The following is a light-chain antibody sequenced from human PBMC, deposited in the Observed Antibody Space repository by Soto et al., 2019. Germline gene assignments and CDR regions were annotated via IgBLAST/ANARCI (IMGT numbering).Light chain of an antibody. V-gene: IGKV1-8*01. CDR1: QDISRY. CDR3: QHFHSYPIT. Sequence: AIRMTQSPSSLSASPGDRVTITCRASQDISRYLAWYQQKPGKAPKVLIYGASTLEDGVPSRFSGSGSGTDFTLTITYLQSEDFATYYCQHFHSYPITFGQGTRL. CDR2: GAS. J-gene: IGKJ5*01.